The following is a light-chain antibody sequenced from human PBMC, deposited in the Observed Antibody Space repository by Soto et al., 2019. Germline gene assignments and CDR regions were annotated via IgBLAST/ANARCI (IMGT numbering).Light chain of an antibody. CDR2: GAS. J-gene: IGKJ3*01. V-gene: IGKV3-20*01. CDR1: QSVNDNH. Sequence: EVVLTQSPGTLSLSPGARATLSCRASQSVNDNHLAWYQQKGGQDPRLLIYGASTRATGVPERFSGSGFGTAYNLIINRLEPEDFALYYCQLYGGSPPRGTFDPGTTVEI. CDR3: QLYGGSPPRGT.